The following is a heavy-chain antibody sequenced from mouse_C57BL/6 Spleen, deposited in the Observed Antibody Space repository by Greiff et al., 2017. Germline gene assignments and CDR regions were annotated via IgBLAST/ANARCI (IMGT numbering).Heavy chain of an antibody. Sequence: QVTLKVSGPGILQPSQTLSLTCSFSGFSLSTFGMGVGWIRQPSGKGLEWLAYIWWDDDKYYNPALKSRLTISKDTTKNQIFLKIAHVDTADTATYYSALMYDYEGIYDMDYWGQGTSVTVSS. D-gene: IGHD2-4*01. V-gene: IGHV8-8*01. J-gene: IGHJ4*01. CDR3: ALMYDYEGIYDMDY. CDR1: GFSLSTFGMG. CDR2: IWWDDDK.